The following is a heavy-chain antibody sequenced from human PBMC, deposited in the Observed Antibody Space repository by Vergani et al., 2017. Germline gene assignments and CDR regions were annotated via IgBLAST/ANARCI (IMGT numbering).Heavy chain of an antibody. CDR1: GFTFSSYG. CDR3: AKDQGEIVGATTSYYYGMDV. Sequence: QVQLVESGGGVVQPGRSLRLSCAASGFTFSSYGMHWVRQAPGKGLEWVAVISYDGSNKYYADSVKGRFTISRVNSKNTLYLQMNSLRAEDTAVYYYAKDQGEIVGATTSYYYGMDVWGQGTTVTVSS. D-gene: IGHD1-26*01. V-gene: IGHV3-30*18. J-gene: IGHJ6*02. CDR2: ISYDGSNK.